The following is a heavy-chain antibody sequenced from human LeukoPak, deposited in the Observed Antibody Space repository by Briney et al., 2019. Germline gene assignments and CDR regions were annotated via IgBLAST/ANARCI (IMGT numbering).Heavy chain of an antibody. J-gene: IGHJ6*04. CDR2: INAGNGNA. D-gene: IGHD3-10*01. CDR1: GYTFNIYA. V-gene: IGHV1-3*01. Sequence: ASVKVSCKASGYTFNIYAMHWVRQAPGQRLEWMGWINAGNGNARYSQKFHDRVTITRDTSASTTYMELSSLRSEDTAVYYCARRGGLGSGLYYYGMDVWGKGTTVTVSS. CDR3: ARRGGLGSGLYYYGMDV.